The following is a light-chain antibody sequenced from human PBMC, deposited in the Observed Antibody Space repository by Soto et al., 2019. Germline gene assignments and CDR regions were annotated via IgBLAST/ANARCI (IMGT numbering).Light chain of an antibody. CDR3: QQYASSFRT. V-gene: IGKV3-20*01. CDR2: GAS. Sequence: EIVLTQSPGTLSLSPGERATLSCRASQSVSSSYLAWYQQKPGQAPRLLICGASTRATGIPDRFSGSGSGTDFTLTISRLEPEDFAVFYCQQYASSFRTFGQGTKVEIK. CDR1: QSVSSSY. J-gene: IGKJ1*01.